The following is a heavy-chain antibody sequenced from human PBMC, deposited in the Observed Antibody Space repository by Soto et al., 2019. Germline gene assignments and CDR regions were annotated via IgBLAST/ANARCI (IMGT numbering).Heavy chain of an antibody. J-gene: IGHJ4*02. V-gene: IGHV3-30-3*01. Sequence: GGSLRLSCAASGFTFSSYAMHWVRQSPGKGLEWVAVISYDGSNKYYADSVKGRFTISRDNSKNTLYLQMNSLRAEDTAVYYCARAPGGIAAAGNVPQVYWGKGT. D-gene: IGHD6-13*01. CDR1: GFTFSSYA. CDR3: ARAPGGIAAAGNVPQVY. CDR2: ISYDGSNK.